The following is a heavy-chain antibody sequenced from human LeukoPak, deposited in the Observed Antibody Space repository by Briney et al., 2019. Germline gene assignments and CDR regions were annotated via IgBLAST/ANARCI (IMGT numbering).Heavy chain of an antibody. J-gene: IGHJ6*02. CDR1: GGPISSYY. D-gene: IGHD2-15*01. V-gene: IGHV4-59*01. Sequence: SETLSLTCTVSGGPISSYYWSWIRQPPGKGLEWIGYIYYSGSTNYNPSLKSRVIISVDMSKNQFSLKLNSVTAADTAVYYCARGGYCSGGSCYYYGMDVWGQGTTVTVSS. CDR2: IYYSGST. CDR3: ARGGYCSGGSCYYYGMDV.